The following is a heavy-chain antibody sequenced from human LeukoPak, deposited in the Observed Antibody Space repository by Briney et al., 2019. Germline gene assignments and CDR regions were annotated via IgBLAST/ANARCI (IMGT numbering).Heavy chain of an antibody. CDR3: ARGGLRFLEWLLPFDY. CDR2: INHSGST. D-gene: IGHD3-3*01. CDR1: GGSFSGYY. J-gene: IGHJ4*02. Sequence: SETLFLTCAVYGGSFSGYYWSWIRQPPGKGLEWIGEINHSGSTNYNPSLKSRVTISVDTSKNQFSLKLSSVTAADTAVYYCARGGLRFLEWLLPFDYWGQGTLVTVSS. V-gene: IGHV4-34*01.